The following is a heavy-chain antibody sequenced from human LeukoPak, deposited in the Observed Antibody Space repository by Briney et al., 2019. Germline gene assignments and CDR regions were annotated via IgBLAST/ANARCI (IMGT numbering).Heavy chain of an antibody. CDR2: ISGSGGST. V-gene: IGHV3-23*01. J-gene: IGHJ5*01. CDR3: ARGARSYSTSDS. D-gene: IGHD1-26*01. Sequence: GGSLRLSCAASGFTFSSYAMSWFRRAQGKGLEWFSAISGSGGSTYYADSVKGRFTISRDNSKNTVYLQMNSLRAEDTAVYYCARGARSYSTSDSWGQGTLVTVSS. CDR1: GFTFSSYA.